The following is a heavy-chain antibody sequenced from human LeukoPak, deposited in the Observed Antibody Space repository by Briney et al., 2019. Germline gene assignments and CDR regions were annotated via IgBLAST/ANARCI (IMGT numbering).Heavy chain of an antibody. V-gene: IGHV1-18*01. Sequence: GASVKVSCKASGYTFTSYGISWVRQAPGQGLEWMGWISAYNGNTNYAQKLQGRVTMTTDTSTSTAYMELRSLRSDDTAVYYCARQGRLNYYDSSGYYPIRYYYGMDVWGQGTTVTVSS. D-gene: IGHD3-22*01. J-gene: IGHJ6*02. CDR3: ARQGRLNYYDSSGYYPIRYYYGMDV. CDR1: GYTFTSYG. CDR2: ISAYNGNT.